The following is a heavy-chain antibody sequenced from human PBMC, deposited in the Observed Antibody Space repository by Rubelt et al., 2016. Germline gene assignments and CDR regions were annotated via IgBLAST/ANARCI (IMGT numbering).Heavy chain of an antibody. D-gene: IGHD4-11*01. V-gene: IGHV3-30*04. CDR2: VSSDGNNK. Sequence: GKGLEWVAVVSSDGNNKYYADSVKGRFTISRDNSKNTLYLQMNSLRAEDTAVYYCARGPVTTPDYYYGMDVWGQGTTVTVSS. CDR3: ARGPVTTPDYYYGMDV. J-gene: IGHJ6*02.